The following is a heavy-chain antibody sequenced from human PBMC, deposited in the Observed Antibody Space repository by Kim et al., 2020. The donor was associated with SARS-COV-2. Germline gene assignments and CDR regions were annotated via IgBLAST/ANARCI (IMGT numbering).Heavy chain of an antibody. Sequence: SETLSLTCTVSGGSVSSGSYYWSWIRQPPGKGLEWIGYIYYSGSTNYNPSLKSRVTISVDTSKNQFSLKLSSVTAADTAVYYCARVLGSWFDPWGQGTLV. CDR3: ARVLGSWFDP. CDR1: GGSVSSGSYY. V-gene: IGHV4-61*01. J-gene: IGHJ5*02. CDR2: IYYSGST. D-gene: IGHD1-1*01.